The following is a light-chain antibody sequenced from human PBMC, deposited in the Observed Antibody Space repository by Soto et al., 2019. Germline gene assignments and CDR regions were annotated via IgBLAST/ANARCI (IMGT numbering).Light chain of an antibody. Sequence: QSALTQPPSASGSPGQSVTISCTGTRSDVGGYNYVSWYQQHPGKAPKLIIYEVAKRPSGVPDRFSGSKSGNTASLTVSGLQAEDEGDYYCSSYRSSTTFVFGTGTKLTVL. V-gene: IGLV2-8*01. CDR3: SSYRSSTTFV. CDR1: RSDVGGYNY. CDR2: EVA. J-gene: IGLJ1*01.